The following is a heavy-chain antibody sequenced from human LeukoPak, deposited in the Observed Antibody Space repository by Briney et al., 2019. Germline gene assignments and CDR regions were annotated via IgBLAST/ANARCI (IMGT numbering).Heavy chain of an antibody. CDR3: TRAYYDILTGFYHFDY. CDR2: IRSKAYGGTT. V-gene: IGHV3-49*03. J-gene: IGHJ4*02. CDR1: GFTFGDYA. D-gene: IGHD3-9*01. Sequence: PGGSLRLSCTASGFTFGDYAVSWFRQAPGKGLEWVGFIRSKAYGGTTEYAASVKGRFTISRDDSKSIAYLQMNSLKTEDTAVYYCTRAYYDILTGFYHFDYWGQGTLVTVSS.